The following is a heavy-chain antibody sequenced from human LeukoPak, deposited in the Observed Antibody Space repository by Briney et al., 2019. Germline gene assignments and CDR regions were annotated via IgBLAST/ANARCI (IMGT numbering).Heavy chain of an antibody. CDR3: AKGTGINHYHWIDP. Sequence: GGSLRLSCAASKVTFSDYAMNWVRQAPGKGLEWVSGISGSGGNTYYADSVKGRFTISRDNSKNTLYLQMNSLRAEDTALYYCAKGTGINHYHWIDPWGQGTQVTVFS. D-gene: IGHD3/OR15-3a*01. J-gene: IGHJ5*02. CDR2: ISGSGGNT. CDR1: KVTFSDYA. V-gene: IGHV3-23*01.